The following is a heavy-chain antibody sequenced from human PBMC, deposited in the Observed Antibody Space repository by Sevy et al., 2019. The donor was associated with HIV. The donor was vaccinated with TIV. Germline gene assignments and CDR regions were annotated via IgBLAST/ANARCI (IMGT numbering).Heavy chain of an antibody. CDR2: ISSSSTI. V-gene: IGHV3-48*02. J-gene: IGHJ3*02. CDR1: GFTFSSYS. CDR3: AILDAFDI. D-gene: IGHD2-8*02. Sequence: GGSLRLSCAASGFTFSSYSMNWVRQAPGKGLEWVSYISSSSTIYYADSVKGRFTISRDNAKNSLYLQMNSLRDEDTAVYYCAILDAFDIWGQGTMVTVSS.